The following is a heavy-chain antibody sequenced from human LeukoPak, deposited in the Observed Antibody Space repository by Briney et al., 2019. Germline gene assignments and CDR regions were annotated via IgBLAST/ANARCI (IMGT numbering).Heavy chain of an antibody. CDR1: GFTFSNYG. V-gene: IGHV3-30*04. D-gene: IGHD3-10*01. Sequence: GGSLRLSWAAAGFTFSNYGIRWVRQAPGKWLEWVAVISEDGSNKYYADSVKGRFTISRDNSQNTPYLQMNSLRSEDPAVFYCARDEGSYYSATFDYWGQGTLVTVSS. J-gene: IGHJ4*02. CDR2: ISEDGSNK. CDR3: ARDEGSYYSATFDY.